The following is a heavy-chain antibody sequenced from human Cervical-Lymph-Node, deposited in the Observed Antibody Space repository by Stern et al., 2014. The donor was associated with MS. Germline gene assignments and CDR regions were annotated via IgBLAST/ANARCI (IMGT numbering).Heavy chain of an antibody. V-gene: IGHV3-49*05. J-gene: IGHJ3*02. CDR3: TREYCSGGSCFFDSEAFDI. Sequence: EVQLLESGGGVVKPGRSLRLSCTASGFTFADDSLSWFRQAPGKGLEWVGFTRSKAYGGTTAYAASVKGRFTISRDDSKSIAYLQMKSLKTEDTAVYYCTREYCSGGSCFFDSEAFDIWGQGTMVIVSS. CDR2: TRSKAYGGTT. D-gene: IGHD2-15*01. CDR1: GFTFADDS.